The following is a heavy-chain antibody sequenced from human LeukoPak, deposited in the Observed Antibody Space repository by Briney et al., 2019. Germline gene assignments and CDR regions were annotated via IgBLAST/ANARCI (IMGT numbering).Heavy chain of an antibody. CDR1: GGSISSGGYY. D-gene: IGHD6-13*01. V-gene: IGHV4-61*08. CDR3: ARFSRSSWYEGYFDL. J-gene: IGHJ2*01. Sequence: SQTLSLTCTVSGGSISSGGYYWSWIRQPPGKGLEWIGCIYYSGSTNYNPSLKSRVTISVDTSKNQFSLKLSSVTAADTAVYYCARFSRSSWYEGYFDLWAVAPWSLSPQ. CDR2: IYYSGST.